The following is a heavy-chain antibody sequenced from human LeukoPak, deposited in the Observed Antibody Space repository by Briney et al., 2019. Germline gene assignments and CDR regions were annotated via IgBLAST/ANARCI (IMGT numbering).Heavy chain of an antibody. CDR1: GFTFSSCS. CDR2: MKKDGSET. J-gene: IGHJ4*02. Sequence: PGGSLRLSCVVSGFTFSSCSMIWVRQAPGKGLQWVANMKKDGSETNYGDSVKGRFTISRDNAKNSLYLQMNSLRAEDTAVYYCGRHRSGSGTYFIDHWGQGTLVSVSS. V-gene: IGHV3-7*01. CDR3: GRHRSGSGTYFIDH. D-gene: IGHD3-10*01.